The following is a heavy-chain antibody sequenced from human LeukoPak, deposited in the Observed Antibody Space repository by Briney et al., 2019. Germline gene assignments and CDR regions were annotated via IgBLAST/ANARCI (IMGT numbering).Heavy chain of an antibody. J-gene: IGHJ4*02. CDR3: ARDAGYDSSGYYYEIDY. D-gene: IGHD3-22*01. CDR2: ISSSGSTI. V-gene: IGHV3-48*03. CDR1: GFTFSSYE. Sequence: GGSLRLSCAASGFTFSSYEMNWVRQAPGKGLEWVSYISSSGSTIYYADSVKGRFTISRDNAKNTLYLQMNSLRPEDTAVYYCARDAGYDSSGYYYEIDYWGQGTLVTVSS.